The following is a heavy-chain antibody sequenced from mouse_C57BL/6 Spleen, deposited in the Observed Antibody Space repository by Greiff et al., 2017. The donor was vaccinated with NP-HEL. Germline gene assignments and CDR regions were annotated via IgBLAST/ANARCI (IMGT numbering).Heavy chain of an antibody. J-gene: IGHJ3*01. Sequence: VKLQQPGAELVRPGSSVKLSCKASGYTFTSYWMDWVKQRPGQGLEWIGNIYPSDSETHYNQKFKDKATLTVDKSSSTAYMQLSSLTSEDSAVYYCARGRYSNYFAYWGQGTLVTVSA. D-gene: IGHD2-5*01. V-gene: IGHV1-61*01. CDR3: ARGRYSNYFAY. CDR2: IYPSDSET. CDR1: GYTFTSYW.